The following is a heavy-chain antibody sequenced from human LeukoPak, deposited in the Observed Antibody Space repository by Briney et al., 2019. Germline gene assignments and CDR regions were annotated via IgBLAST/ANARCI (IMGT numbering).Heavy chain of an antibody. V-gene: IGHV3-23*01. CDR1: GFTFSSYS. CDR2: ISGSGSNT. Sequence: GGSLRLSCAASGFTFSSYSMNWVRQAPGKGLEWVSAISGSGSNTYYADSVKGRFTISRDNSKNTLYLQMNSLRAEDTAVYYCAKPLSSWSTDDYWGQGTLVTVSS. J-gene: IGHJ4*02. D-gene: IGHD6-13*01. CDR3: AKPLSSWSTDDY.